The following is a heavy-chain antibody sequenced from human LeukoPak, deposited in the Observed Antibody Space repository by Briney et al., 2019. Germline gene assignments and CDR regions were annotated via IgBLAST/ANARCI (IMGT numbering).Heavy chain of an antibody. Sequence: GASVKVSCKASGYTFTNFYMHWVRQAPGQGLEWMGWINPNTDGTNYAQKFQGRVTMTRDTSISTAYMELSRLRSDDTAVYYCARGVTKDFQHWGQGTLVTVSS. V-gene: IGHV1-2*02. CDR1: GYTFTNFY. D-gene: IGHD4-17*01. J-gene: IGHJ1*01. CDR3: ARGVTKDFQH. CDR2: INPNTDGT.